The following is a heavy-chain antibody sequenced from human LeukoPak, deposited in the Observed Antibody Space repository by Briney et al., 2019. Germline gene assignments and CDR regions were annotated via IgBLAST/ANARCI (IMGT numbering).Heavy chain of an antibody. J-gene: IGHJ6*02. CDR3: ARVRAYCGGDCYNPYYYYGMDV. Sequence: PSETLSLTCTVSGGSISSYYWSWIRQPAGKGLEWIGRIYTSGSTNYNPSLKSRVTMSVDTSKNQFSLKLSSVTAADTAVYHCARVRAYCGGDCYNPYYYYGMDVWGQGTTVTVSS. V-gene: IGHV4-4*07. D-gene: IGHD2-21*02. CDR1: GGSISSYY. CDR2: IYTSGST.